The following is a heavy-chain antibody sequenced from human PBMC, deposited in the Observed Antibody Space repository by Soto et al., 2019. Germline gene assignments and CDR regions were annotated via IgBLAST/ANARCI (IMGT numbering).Heavy chain of an antibody. D-gene: IGHD2-15*01. J-gene: IGHJ4*02. V-gene: IGHV3-30*18. CDR3: AKRYCTGGSCYHDY. CDR1: GFTISNYG. Sequence: QVQLVESGGGVVRPGRSLRLSCAASGFTISNYGMHWVRQAPGKGLEWVAIISYDGSNKYYADSVKGRFTISRDNSKNTVDLQMYSLRAEDTAVYYCAKRYCTGGSCYHDYWGQGTLVTVSS. CDR2: ISYDGSNK.